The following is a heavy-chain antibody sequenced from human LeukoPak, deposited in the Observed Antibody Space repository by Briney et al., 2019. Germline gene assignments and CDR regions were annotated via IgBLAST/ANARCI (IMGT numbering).Heavy chain of an antibody. D-gene: IGHD6-13*01. CDR1: GFTFSSFG. V-gene: IGHV3-30*18. CDR2: ISYDGSNK. Sequence: GRSLRLSCAASGFTFSSFGMHWVRQAPGKGLEWAAVISYDGSNKYYADSVKGRFTISRDNSKNTLYLQMNSLRAEDTAVYYCAKDQQQLASFDYWGQGTPVTVSS. CDR3: AKDQQQLASFDY. J-gene: IGHJ4*02.